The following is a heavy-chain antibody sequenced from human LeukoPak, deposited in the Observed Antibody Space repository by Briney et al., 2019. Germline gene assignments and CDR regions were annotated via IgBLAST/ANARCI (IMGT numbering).Heavy chain of an antibody. CDR1: GGTFSSYA. J-gene: IGHJ4*02. D-gene: IGHD4-17*01. V-gene: IGHV1-69*05. Sequence: SVKVSCKASGGTFSSYAISWVRQAPGQGLEWMGRIIPIFGTANYAQKFQGRVTITTDESTSTAYMELSSLRPEDTAVYYCARDQGDYGDFSFTRSAAYYFDYWGQGTLVTVSS. CDR3: ARDQGDYGDFSFTRSAAYYFDY. CDR2: IIPIFGTA.